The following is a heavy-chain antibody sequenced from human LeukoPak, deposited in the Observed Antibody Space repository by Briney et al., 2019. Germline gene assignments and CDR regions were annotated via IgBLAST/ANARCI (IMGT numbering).Heavy chain of an antibody. CDR1: GYTFTGYY. CDR3: ARGMELNMDV. V-gene: IGHV1-18*04. J-gene: IGHJ6*03. Sequence: GASVKVSCKVSGYTFTGYYMHWVRQAPGQGLEWMGWISAYNGNTNYAQKLQGRVTMTTDTSTSTAYMELRSLRSDDTAVYYCARGMELNMDVWGKGTTVTVSS. D-gene: IGHD3-10*01. CDR2: ISAYNGNT.